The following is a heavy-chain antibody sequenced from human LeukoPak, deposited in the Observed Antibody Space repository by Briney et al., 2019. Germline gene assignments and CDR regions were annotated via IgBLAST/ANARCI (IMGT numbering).Heavy chain of an antibody. CDR3: ARGDEAVAGPQSYGMDV. V-gene: IGHV4-4*07. J-gene: IGHJ6*02. CDR1: GGSISSYY. D-gene: IGHD6-19*01. CDR2: IYTSGST. Sequence: PSETLSLTCTVSGGSISSYYWSWIRQPAGKGLEWIGRIYTSGSTNYNPPLKSRVTMSVDTSKNQFSLKLSSVTAADTAVYYCARGDEAVAGPQSYGMDVWGQGTTVTVSS.